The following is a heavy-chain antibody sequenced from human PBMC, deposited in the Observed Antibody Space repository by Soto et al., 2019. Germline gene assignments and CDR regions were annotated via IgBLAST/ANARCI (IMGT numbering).Heavy chain of an antibody. D-gene: IGHD3-3*01. CDR2: IYYSGST. CDR1: GGSISSSSYY. J-gene: IGHJ3*02. CDR3: AIQPYYDFWSGYVPADAFDI. Sequence: PSETLSLTCTVSGGSISSSSYYWGWIRQPPGKGLEWIGSIYYSGSTYYNPSLKSRVTISVDTSKNQFSLKLSSVTAADTAVYYCAIQPYYDFWSGYVPADAFDIWGQGIMVTVSS. V-gene: IGHV4-39*01.